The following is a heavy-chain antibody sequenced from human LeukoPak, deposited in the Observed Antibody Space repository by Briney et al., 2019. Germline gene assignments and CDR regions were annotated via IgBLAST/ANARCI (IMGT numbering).Heavy chain of an antibody. J-gene: IGHJ6*02. D-gene: IGHD2-21*02. CDR2: ISSSGSTI. Sequence: GGSLRLSCAASGFTFSSYEMNWVRQAPGKGLEWVSYISSSGSTIYYADSVKGRFTISRDNAKNSLYLQMNSLRAEDTAVYHCASSNSGTYCGGDCYLPYYGMDVWGQGTTVTVSS. CDR3: ASSNSGTYCGGDCYLPYYGMDV. V-gene: IGHV3-48*03. CDR1: GFTFSSYE.